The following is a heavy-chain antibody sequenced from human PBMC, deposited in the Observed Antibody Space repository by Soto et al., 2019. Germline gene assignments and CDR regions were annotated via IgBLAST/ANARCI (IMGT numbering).Heavy chain of an antibody. CDR3: ARDGWGSNWYFDL. J-gene: IGHJ2*01. CDR2: ISYDGRQT. CDR1: GVTFKDYG. V-gene: IGHV3-30*03. Sequence: GGSLRLSCGAPGVTFKDYGMHWVRQAPGKGLEWVTVISYDGRQTYYADSVKGRFTISKDKSKRTLFLQMNSLRVDDTAVYYCARDGWGSNWYFDLWGRGTLVTV. D-gene: IGHD3-16*01.